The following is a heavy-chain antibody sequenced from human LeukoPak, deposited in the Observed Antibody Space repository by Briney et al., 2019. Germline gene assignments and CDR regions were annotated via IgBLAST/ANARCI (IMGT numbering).Heavy chain of an antibody. J-gene: IGHJ4*02. CDR1: GGSISSGGYY. V-gene: IGHV4-31*03. CDR2: IYYSGST. D-gene: IGHD6-13*01. CDR3: ARAYGRGSSWYLQPGGFDY. Sequence: PSETLSLTCTVSGGSISSGGYYWSGIRQHPGKGLEWIGYIYYSGSTYYNPSLKSRVTISVDTSKNQFSLKLSSVTAADTAVYYCARAYGRGSSWYLQPGGFDYWGQGTLVTVSS.